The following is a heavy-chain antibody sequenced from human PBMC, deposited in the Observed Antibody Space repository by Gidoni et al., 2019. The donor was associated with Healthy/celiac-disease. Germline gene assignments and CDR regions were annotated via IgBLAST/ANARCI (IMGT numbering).Heavy chain of an antibody. CDR1: GGSISRSSYY. V-gene: IGHV4-39*01. CDR3: ARRVYSGSHTGFDY. J-gene: IGHJ4*02. D-gene: IGHD1-26*01. Sequence: QLQLQESGPGLVKPSETLSLTCTVPGGSISRSSYYWGWIRPPPGKGLEWIGSIYYSGSTYYNPSLKSRVTISVDTSKNQFSLKLSSVTAADTAVYYCARRVYSGSHTGFDYWGQGTLVTVSS. CDR2: IYYSGST.